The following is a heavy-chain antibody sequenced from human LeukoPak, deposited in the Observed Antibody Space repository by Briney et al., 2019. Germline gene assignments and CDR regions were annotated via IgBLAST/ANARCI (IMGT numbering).Heavy chain of an antibody. V-gene: IGHV5-10-1*01. D-gene: IGHD3-10*01. J-gene: IGHJ4*02. CDR1: GSGFTSYW. CDR2: IDPSDSYT. Sequence: GESLRTSFKGSGSGFTSYWISWVRRMPGKGLGWMGRIDPSDSYTNYSPSFQGHVTISADKSISTAYLQWSSLKASDTAMYYCARRRYYGSGPYYFDYWGQGTLVTVSS. CDR3: ARRRYYGSGPYYFDY.